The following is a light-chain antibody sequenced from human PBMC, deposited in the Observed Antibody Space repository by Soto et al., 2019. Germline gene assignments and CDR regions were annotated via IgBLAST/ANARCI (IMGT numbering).Light chain of an antibody. J-gene: IGKJ4*01. CDR2: AAS. CDR3: QQYTYWPLT. V-gene: IGKV3D-15*01. Sequence: EIVMTQSPATLSVSPGEGATLFCRASQNMKRNVAWFQQKPGQAPRLLMSAASTRATGTPARFSGSGFGTELPLIIASMQSEDFAVYYCQQYTYWPLTFGGWTKVESK. CDR1: QNMKRN.